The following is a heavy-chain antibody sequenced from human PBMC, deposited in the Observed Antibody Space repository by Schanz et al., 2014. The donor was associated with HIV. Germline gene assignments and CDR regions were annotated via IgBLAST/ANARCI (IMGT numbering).Heavy chain of an antibody. Sequence: QVKLVQSGAEVKRPGSTVKVSCTASGGTLISTYGFSWARQAPGQGLEWMGGIIPIFGTANYAQKFQDRVTITADEPTSTAYMVLRGLRSEDTAVYYCARREVATIEDKRGDYYYYYTMDVWGQGTTVTVSS. CDR3: ARREVATIEDKRGDYYYYYTMDV. CDR2: IIPIFGTA. J-gene: IGHJ6*02. V-gene: IGHV1-69*01. D-gene: IGHD5-12*01. CDR1: GGTLISTYG.